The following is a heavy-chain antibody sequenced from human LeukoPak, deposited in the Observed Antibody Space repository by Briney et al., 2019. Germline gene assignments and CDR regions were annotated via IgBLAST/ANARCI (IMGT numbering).Heavy chain of an antibody. V-gene: IGHV4-59*01. CDR1: GGSISTYY. CDR2: VSYSATT. Sequence: PSETLSLTCTVSGGSISTYYWSWIRQPPGKGLEWIGYVSYSATTTYNPSLKSRVTISVDTSKNQFSPKLSSVTTADTALYYCARGNLPPANNWFDPWGQGTLVTVSS. CDR3: ARGNLPPANNWFDP. J-gene: IGHJ5*02.